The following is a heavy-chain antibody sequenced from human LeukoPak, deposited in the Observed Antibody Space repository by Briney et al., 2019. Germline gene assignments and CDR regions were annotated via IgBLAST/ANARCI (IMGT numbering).Heavy chain of an antibody. CDR3: AKDRGSGTYLNCFDP. V-gene: IGHV3-30*04. D-gene: IGHD3-10*01. J-gene: IGHJ5*02. CDR2: ISYDGSNK. CDR1: GFTFSSYA. Sequence: PGRSLRLSCAASGFTFSSYAMHWVRQAPGKGLEWVAIISYDGSNKYYADSVKGRFTISRDNSKHTLYLQMNSLRAEDTAVYYCAKDRGSGTYLNCFDPWGQGTLVTVSS.